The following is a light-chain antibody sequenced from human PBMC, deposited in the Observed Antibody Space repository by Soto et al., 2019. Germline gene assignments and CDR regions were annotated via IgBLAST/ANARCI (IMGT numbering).Light chain of an antibody. J-gene: IGLJ2*01. CDR3: SSYASPRTVL. V-gene: IGLV2-14*01. Sequence: QSALTQTASVSGSPGQSITISCTGTSADVGGYNYVSWYQQHTGKAPKLMIYDVTNRPSGVSNRFSGSKSGNTASLTISGLQAEDEADYYCSSYASPRTVLFGGGTKLTVL. CDR2: DVT. CDR1: SADVGGYNY.